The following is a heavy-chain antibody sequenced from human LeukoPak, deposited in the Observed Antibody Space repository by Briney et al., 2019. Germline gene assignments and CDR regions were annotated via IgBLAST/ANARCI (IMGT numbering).Heavy chain of an antibody. J-gene: IGHJ5*02. V-gene: IGHV4-61*08. CDR2: IYYSGST. D-gene: IGHD1-26*01. CDR1: GGSISSGDYY. Sequence: SETLSLTCTVSGGSISSGDYYWSWIRQPPGKGLEWIGYIYYSGSTNYNPSLKSRVTISVDTSKNQFSLKLSSVTAADTAVYYCASLSIVGAGWFDPWGQGTLVTVSS. CDR3: ASLSIVGAGWFDP.